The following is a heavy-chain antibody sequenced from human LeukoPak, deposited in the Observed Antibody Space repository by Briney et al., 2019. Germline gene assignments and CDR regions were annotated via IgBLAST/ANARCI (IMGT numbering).Heavy chain of an antibody. Sequence: SETLSLTCAVYGGSFSGYYWSWIRQPPGKGLEWIGEINHSGSTNYNPSLKSRVTISVDTSENQFSLKLSSVTAADTAVYYCATYSSSRDAFDIWGQGTMVTVSS. CDR3: ATYSSSRDAFDI. J-gene: IGHJ3*02. D-gene: IGHD6-13*01. CDR2: INHSGST. V-gene: IGHV4-34*01. CDR1: GGSFSGYY.